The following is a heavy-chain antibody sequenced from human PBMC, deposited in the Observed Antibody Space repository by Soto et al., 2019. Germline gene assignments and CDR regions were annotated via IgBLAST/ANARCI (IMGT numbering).Heavy chain of an antibody. CDR2: INHSGST. CDR3: ARARRTYYDFWSGHDRGYYGMDV. Sequence: QVQLQQWGAGLLKPSETLSLTCAVYGGSFSGYYWSWIRQPPGKGLEWIGEINHSGSTNYNPSLKSRVTISVDTSKNQFSLKLSSVTAADTAVYYSARARRTYYDFWSGHDRGYYGMDVWGQGTTVTVSS. CDR1: GGSFSGYY. V-gene: IGHV4-34*01. J-gene: IGHJ6*02. D-gene: IGHD3-3*01.